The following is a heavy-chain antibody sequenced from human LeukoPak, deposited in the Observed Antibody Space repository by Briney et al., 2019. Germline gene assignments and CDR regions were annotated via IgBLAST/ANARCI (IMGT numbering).Heavy chain of an antibody. V-gene: IGHV3-13*01. Sequence: QPGGSLRLSCAASGFTFSSYDMHWVRHATGKGLEWVSAIGTAGDTYSPGSVKGRFTISRDNSKNTLYLQMNSLRAEDTAVYYCAREGSSGWFDAFDIWGQGTMVTVSS. D-gene: IGHD6-19*01. CDR1: GFTFSSYD. CDR2: IGTAGDT. CDR3: AREGSSGWFDAFDI. J-gene: IGHJ3*02.